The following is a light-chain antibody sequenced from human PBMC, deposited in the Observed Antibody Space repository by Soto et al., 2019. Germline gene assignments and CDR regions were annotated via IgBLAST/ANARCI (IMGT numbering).Light chain of an antibody. CDR2: AAT. CDR1: QGISKY. J-gene: IGKJ4*01. Sequence: LQMTQSPSSLSASVGDRVTITCRASQGISKYLAWYQQKPGKVPKLLIYAATILQSGVPSRFSGSGSVADFALTISSLQPDDVATYYCQSYNSAPLTFGGGTKVEI. V-gene: IGKV1-27*01. CDR3: QSYNSAPLT.